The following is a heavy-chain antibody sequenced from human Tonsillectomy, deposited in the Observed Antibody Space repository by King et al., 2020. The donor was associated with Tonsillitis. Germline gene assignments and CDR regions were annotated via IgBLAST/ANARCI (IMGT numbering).Heavy chain of an antibody. CDR3: ARSYYDFWSGYLDY. D-gene: IGHD3-3*01. J-gene: IGHJ4*02. Sequence: VQLQESGPGLVKPSETLSLTCTVSGGSISSYYWSWIRQPAGKGLEWIGRIYTSGSTNYNPSLKSRVTMSVDTSKNQLSLKLSSVTAADTAVYYCARSYYDFWSGYLDYWGQGTLVTVSS. V-gene: IGHV4-4*07. CDR2: IYTSGST. CDR1: GGSISSYY.